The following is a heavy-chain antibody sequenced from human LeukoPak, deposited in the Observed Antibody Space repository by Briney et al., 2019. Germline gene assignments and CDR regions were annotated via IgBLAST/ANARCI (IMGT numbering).Heavy chain of an antibody. CDR3: ARVGITDDSSGYYLDY. CDR1: GGSFSGYY. CDR2: INRSGST. D-gene: IGHD3-22*01. J-gene: IGHJ4*02. Sequence: SETLSLTCAVYGGSFSGYYWSWIRQPPGKGLEWIGEINRSGSTNYNPSLKSRVTISVDTSKNQFSLKLSSVTAADTAVYYCARVGITDDSSGYYLDYWGQGTLVTVSS. V-gene: IGHV4-34*01.